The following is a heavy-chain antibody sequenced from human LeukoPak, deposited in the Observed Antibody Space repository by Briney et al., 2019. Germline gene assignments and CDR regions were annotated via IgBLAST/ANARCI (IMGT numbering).Heavy chain of an antibody. CDR1: GFTFSYYG. CDR2: IWFDGSEK. Sequence: GGSLRLSCAASGFTFSYYGMHWVRQAPGKGLEWVAIIWFDGSEKYYADSVKGRFTISRDNSKNTLYLQMDSLRADDTAVYYCAKGSGSYYYWGQGTLVTVSS. D-gene: IGHD1-26*01. V-gene: IGHV3-33*03. J-gene: IGHJ4*02. CDR3: AKGSGSYYY.